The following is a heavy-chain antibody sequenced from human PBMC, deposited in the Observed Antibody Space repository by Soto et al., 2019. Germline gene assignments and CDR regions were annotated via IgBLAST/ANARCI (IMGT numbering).Heavy chain of an antibody. CDR3: ATGGSGTYYLGPLDY. CDR2: IRQYGDET. J-gene: IGHJ4*02. CDR1: AFSLKTYW. V-gene: IGHV3-7*01. Sequence: EVQLVESGGGLVLPAGSLRLSCVGSAFSLKTYWMAWVRQAPGKGLECVANIRQYGDETFYVDSVKGRFTISRDNANNSVYLQMDNLRAEDTGVYYCATGGSGTYYLGPLDYWGQGIMVIVSS. D-gene: IGHD3-10*01.